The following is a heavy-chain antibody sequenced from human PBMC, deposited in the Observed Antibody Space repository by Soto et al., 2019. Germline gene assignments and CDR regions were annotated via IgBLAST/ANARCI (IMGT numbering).Heavy chain of an antibody. D-gene: IGHD3-9*01. CDR1: GFTFSSYE. CDR2: ISSTGSTI. V-gene: IGHV3-48*03. J-gene: IGHJ4*02. Sequence: GGSLRLSCAASGFTFSSYEMNWVRQAPGKGLEWVSYISSTGSTIYYADSVKGRFTISRDNAKTSLYLQMNSLRAEDTAVYYCASLKVHILTGYYDYWGQGTLVTVSS. CDR3: ASLKVHILTGYYDY.